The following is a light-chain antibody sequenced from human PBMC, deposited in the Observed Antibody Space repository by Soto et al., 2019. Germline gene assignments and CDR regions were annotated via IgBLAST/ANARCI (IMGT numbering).Light chain of an antibody. V-gene: IGLV4-60*03. CDR2: VETSGSY. CDR1: RGHSGYI. CDR3: ETWDRNTRV. J-gene: IGLJ3*02. Sequence: QAVLTQSSSASASLGSSVKLTCTLSRGHSGYIIAWHQQHPGKAPRYLMKVETSGSYNKGSGVPDRFSGSSSGADRYLIISYLQSEDEADYYCETWDRNTRVYGGGTKLTVL.